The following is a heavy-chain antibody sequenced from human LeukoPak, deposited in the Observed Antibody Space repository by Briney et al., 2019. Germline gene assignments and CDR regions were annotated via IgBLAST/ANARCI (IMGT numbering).Heavy chain of an antibody. D-gene: IGHD2-21*02. J-gene: IGHJ4*02. CDR2: IYSDGST. CDR3: VRGGGAYCGGDCHRTFDS. Sequence: GGSLRLSCAASGFTFSSYAMSWVRQAPGRGLEWVSVIYSDGSTYYAASVKGRFTISRDSFKNTLDLQMNSLRTDDTAVYYCVRGGGAYCGGDCHRTFDSWGQGTLVTVSS. V-gene: IGHV3-53*01. CDR1: GFTFSSYA.